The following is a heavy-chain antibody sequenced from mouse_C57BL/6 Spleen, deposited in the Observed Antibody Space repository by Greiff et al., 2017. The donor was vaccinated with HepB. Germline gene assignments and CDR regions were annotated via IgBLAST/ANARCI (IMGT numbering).Heavy chain of an antibody. V-gene: IGHV1-80*01. CDR3: ARSGAGNYAWFAY. Sequence: VKLVESGAELVKPGASVKISCKASGYAFSSYWMNWVKQRPGKGLEWIGQIYPGDGDTNYNGKFKGKATLTADKSSSTAYMQLSSLTSEDSAVYFCARSGAGNYAWFAYWGQGTLVTVSA. J-gene: IGHJ3*01. CDR2: IYPGDGDT. D-gene: IGHD2-1*01. CDR1: GYAFSSYW.